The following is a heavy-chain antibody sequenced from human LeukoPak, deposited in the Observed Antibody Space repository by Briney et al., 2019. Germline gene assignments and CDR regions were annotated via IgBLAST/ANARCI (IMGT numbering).Heavy chain of an antibody. J-gene: IGHJ3*02. CDR3: ARASSGSVIVVVNDAFDI. CDR2: ISSSGSTI. CDR1: GFTFSSYE. V-gene: IGHV3-48*03. D-gene: IGHD3-22*01. Sequence: GGSLRLSCAASGFTFSSYEMNWVRQAPGKGLEWVSYISSSGSTIYYADSVKGRFTISRDNAKHSLYLQMNSLRAEDTAVYYCARASSGSVIVVVNDAFDIWGQGTMVTVSS.